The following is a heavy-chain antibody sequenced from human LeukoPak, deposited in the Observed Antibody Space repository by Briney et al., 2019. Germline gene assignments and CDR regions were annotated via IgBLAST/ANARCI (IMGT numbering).Heavy chain of an antibody. CDR1: GGSISSGGYY. CDR3: ARGGSFRYFDY. J-gene: IGHJ4*02. V-gene: IGHV4-31*03. D-gene: IGHD3-10*01. Sequence: PSETLSLTCTVSGGSISSGGYYWSWIRQHPGKCLEWIGYIYYSGSTYYNPSLKSRVTISVDTSKNQFSLKLSSVTAADTAVYYCARGGSFRYFDYWGQGTLVTVSS. CDR2: IYYSGST.